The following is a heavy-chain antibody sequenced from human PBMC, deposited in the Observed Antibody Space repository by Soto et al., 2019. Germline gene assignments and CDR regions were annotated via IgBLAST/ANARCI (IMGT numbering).Heavy chain of an antibody. J-gene: IGHJ4*02. CDR1: GFSLSTSGVG. D-gene: IGHD3-16*01. CDR2: IYWDDDK. CDR3: AHSSMGEGVPSPFFDY. Sequence: SGPTLVNPTQTLTLTCTLSGFSLSTSGVGVGWIRKPPGKALEWLALIYWDDDKRYSPSLKSRLTITKDTSKNQMVLTMTNMDPVDTATYYCAHSSMGEGVPSPFFDYWGQGTLVTVSS. V-gene: IGHV2-5*02.